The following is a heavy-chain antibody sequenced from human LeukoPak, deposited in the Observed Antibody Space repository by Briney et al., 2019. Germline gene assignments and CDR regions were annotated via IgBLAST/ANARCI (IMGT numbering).Heavy chain of an antibody. Sequence: PSETLSLTCTVSGGSFSTYYWSWIRQPPGKGLEWIGYIYYTGSTNYNPSLKSRVTISVDTSKNQFSLKLSSVTAADTAVYYCARHSTSGWNWFDPWGQGTLVTVSS. CDR2: IYYTGST. D-gene: IGHD6-19*01. CDR1: GGSFSTYY. V-gene: IGHV4-59*08. J-gene: IGHJ5*02. CDR3: ARHSTSGWNWFDP.